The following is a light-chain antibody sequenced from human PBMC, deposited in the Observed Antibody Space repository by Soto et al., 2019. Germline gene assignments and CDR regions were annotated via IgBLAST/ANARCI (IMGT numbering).Light chain of an antibody. CDR1: QSISSW. Sequence: DIQMTQSPSTLSASVGDRVTITCRASQSISSWLAWYQQKPGKAPKLLIYKASSLESGVPSRFSGSGSGTEFTLTISSLQPDDFATYYCQQYNSYLITFGRGTRLEIK. J-gene: IGKJ5*01. V-gene: IGKV1-5*03. CDR2: KAS. CDR3: QQYNSYLIT.